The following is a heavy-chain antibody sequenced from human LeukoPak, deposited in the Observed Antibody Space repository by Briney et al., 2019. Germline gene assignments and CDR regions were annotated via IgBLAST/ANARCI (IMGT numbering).Heavy chain of an antibody. CDR3: ATERPGIAAAGTLNWFDP. J-gene: IGHJ5*02. CDR2: FDPEDGET. V-gene: IGHV1-24*01. Sequence: ASVKVSCKVSGYTLTELSMHWVRQAPGKALEWMGGFDPEDGETIYAQKFQGRVTMTEDTSTDTAYMELSSLRSEDTAVYYCATERPGIAAAGTLNWFDPWGQGTLVTVSS. D-gene: IGHD6-13*01. CDR1: GYTLTELS.